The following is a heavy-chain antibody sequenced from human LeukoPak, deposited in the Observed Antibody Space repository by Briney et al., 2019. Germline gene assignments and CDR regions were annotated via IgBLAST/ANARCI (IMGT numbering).Heavy chain of an antibody. CDR2: ISDSGST. V-gene: IGHV4-59*01. D-gene: IGHD1-1*01. Sequence: SETLSLTCTVSGGSISSYYWSWIRQPPGKGLEWIGFISDSGSTNYNPSLKSRVTISVDTSKNQVSLKLISVTAADTAVYYCARDSYRFLYWGQGTLVTVSS. CDR1: GGSISSYY. J-gene: IGHJ4*02. CDR3: ARDSYRFLY.